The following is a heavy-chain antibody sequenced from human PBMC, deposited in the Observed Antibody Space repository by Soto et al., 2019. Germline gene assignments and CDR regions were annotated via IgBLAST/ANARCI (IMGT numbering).Heavy chain of an antibody. J-gene: IGHJ4*02. V-gene: IGHV4-39*01. CDR3: ARREGLATISYYFDF. CDR2: IYYRGNA. Sequence: QLQLQESGPGLVKPSETLSLTCSVSDDSINSDKYYWGWIRQPPGKGLEWIGSIYYRGNAYYNPSLQTRVTISLDKSRSQFSLKLNSVTAAVSAVYFCARREGLATISYYFDFWGPGALVTVSS. CDR1: DDSINSDKYY. D-gene: IGHD3-9*01.